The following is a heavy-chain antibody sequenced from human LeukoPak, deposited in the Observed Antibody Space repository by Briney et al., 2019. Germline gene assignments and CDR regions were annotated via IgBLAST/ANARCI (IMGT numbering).Heavy chain of an antibody. V-gene: IGHV4-30-4*08. D-gene: IGHD3-16*02. CDR2: IYYSGST. Sequence: SETLSLTCTVSGGSISSGDYYWSWIRQPPGKGLEWIGYIYYSGSTYYNPSPKSRVTISVDTSKNQFSLKLSSVTAADTAVYYCASGVILRTFDYWGQGTLVTVSS. J-gene: IGHJ4*02. CDR3: ASGVILRTFDY. CDR1: GGSISSGDYY.